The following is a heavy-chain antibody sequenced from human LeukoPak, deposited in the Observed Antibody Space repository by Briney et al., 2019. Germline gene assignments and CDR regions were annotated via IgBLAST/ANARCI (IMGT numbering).Heavy chain of an antibody. Sequence: PSETLSLTCSVSGGSISSYYWSWIRQPPGKGLEWIGYIYYSGSTNYNPSLKSRVTISVDTSKNQFSLKLSSVTAADTAVYYCAGGLYSSGRLFDYWGQGTLVTVAS. CDR1: GGSISSYY. V-gene: IGHV4-59*08. D-gene: IGHD6-19*01. CDR3: AGGLYSSGRLFDY. J-gene: IGHJ4*02. CDR2: IYYSGST.